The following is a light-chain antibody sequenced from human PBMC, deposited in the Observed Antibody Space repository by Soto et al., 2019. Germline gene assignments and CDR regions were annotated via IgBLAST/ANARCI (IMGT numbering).Light chain of an antibody. V-gene: IGKV1-5*01. Sequence: DIQMTQSPSTLSASVGDGVTITCRSSQNSSFWLAWYQQRPVKAPKFLIYDASSLETGVPSRFSGSGSGTAFTLTIRSLQPDDFATYYCQQYDSSSPTFGQGTKLEIK. J-gene: IGKJ2*01. CDR1: QNSSFW. CDR2: DAS. CDR3: QQYDSSSPT.